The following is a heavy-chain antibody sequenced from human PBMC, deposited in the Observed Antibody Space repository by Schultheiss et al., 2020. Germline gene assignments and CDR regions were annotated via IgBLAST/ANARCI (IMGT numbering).Heavy chain of an antibody. CDR2: MYNNGST. Sequence: SETLSLTCTVSGGSISSYYWSWIRQPPGKGLEWMEYMYNNGSTNYNPPLKSRATISVDTSKNQFSLKLSSVTAADTAVYYCARHEWFGESAQDYWGQGTLVTVSS. D-gene: IGHD3-10*01. J-gene: IGHJ4*02. CDR1: GGSISSYY. CDR3: ARHEWFGESAQDY. V-gene: IGHV4-59*08.